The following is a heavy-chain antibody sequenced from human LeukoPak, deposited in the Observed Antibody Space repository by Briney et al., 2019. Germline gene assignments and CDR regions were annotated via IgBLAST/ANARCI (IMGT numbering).Heavy chain of an antibody. CDR1: GYTFTGYY. V-gene: IGHV1-2*04. Sequence: ASVKVSCKASGYTFTGYYMHWVRQAPGQGLEWMGWINPNSGGTYYPQKFQGWVTMTRDTPISTAYMELSRLRSDDVAVYYCARSHSNFYYGMDVWGQGTTVTVSS. CDR3: ARSHSNFYYGMDV. J-gene: IGHJ6*02. CDR2: INPNSGGT. D-gene: IGHD4-11*01.